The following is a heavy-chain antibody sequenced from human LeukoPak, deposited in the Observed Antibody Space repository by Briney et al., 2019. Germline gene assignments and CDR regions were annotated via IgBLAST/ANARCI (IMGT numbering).Heavy chain of an antibody. V-gene: IGHV3-66*01. CDR1: GFTVSSNY. CDR3: ARASSRSTIFDS. Sequence: GGSLRLSCAASGFTVSSNYMSWVRQAPGKGLEWVSAFYSGGTTYYTDSVKGRFTISTDNSKNTVYLQMNSLTAEDTAVYYCARASSRSTIFDSWGQGTLVTVSS. CDR2: FYSGGTT. J-gene: IGHJ4*02. D-gene: IGHD5/OR15-5a*01.